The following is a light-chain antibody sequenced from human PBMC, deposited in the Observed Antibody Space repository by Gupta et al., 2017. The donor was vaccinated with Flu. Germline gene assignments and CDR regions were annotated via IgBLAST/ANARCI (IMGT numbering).Light chain of an antibody. CDR1: QSVSSY. CDR2: EAS. CDR3: QQRRT. J-gene: IGKJ1*01. V-gene: IGKV3-11*01. Sequence: EIVLTQSPATLSLSPGKRATLSCRASQSVSSYLAWYQQKPGQAPRLLIYEASNRTTGFRARFSGSGSGTDFTLTISSLEPEDFAVYYCQQRRTFGQGTKVEIK.